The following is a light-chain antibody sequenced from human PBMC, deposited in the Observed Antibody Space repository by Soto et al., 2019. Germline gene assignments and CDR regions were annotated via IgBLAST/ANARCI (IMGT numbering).Light chain of an antibody. CDR1: TSNLGAGYD. CDR2: GNK. CDR3: QSYDRSLGPEVR. V-gene: IGLV1-40*01. J-gene: IGLJ2*01. Sequence: QSVLTQPPSVSGAPGQSVTITCTGTTSNLGAGYDVHWYQHFPGAAPKLLIYGNKHRPSGVPDRFSGSKSGTSASLAITGLQAEDEADYYCQSYDRSLGPEVRFGGGTKVTVL.